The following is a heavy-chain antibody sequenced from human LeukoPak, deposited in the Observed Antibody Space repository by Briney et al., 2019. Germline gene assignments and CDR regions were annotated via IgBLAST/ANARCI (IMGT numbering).Heavy chain of an antibody. V-gene: IGHV3-7*01. CDR1: GFTFSSYW. J-gene: IGHJ6*04. D-gene: IGHD3-10*02. CDR3: AELGITMIGGV. CDR2: IKHDGSEK. Sequence: PGGSLRVFCAASGFTFSSYWMSWVRQAPGKGLEWVANIKHDGSEKYYVDSVKGRFAISRDNAKNSLYLQMNSLRAEDTAVYYCAELGITMIGGVWGKGTTVTISS.